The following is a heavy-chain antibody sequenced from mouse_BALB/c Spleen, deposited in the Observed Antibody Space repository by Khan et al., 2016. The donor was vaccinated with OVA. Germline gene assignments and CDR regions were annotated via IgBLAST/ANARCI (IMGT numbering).Heavy chain of an antibody. CDR3: ARRAEIYYGYFDV. V-gene: IGHV3-2*02. CDR2: ISYSGST. D-gene: IGHD2-1*01. J-gene: IGHJ1*01. Sequence: EVQLQESGPGLVKPSQSLSLTCTVTGYSITSDYAWNWIRQFPGNKLEWMGYISYSGSTSYNPTLKSRISITRDTSQNKFFLQLNSVTTEDTATYYCARRAEIYYGYFDVWGAGTTVTVSS. CDR1: GYSITSDYA.